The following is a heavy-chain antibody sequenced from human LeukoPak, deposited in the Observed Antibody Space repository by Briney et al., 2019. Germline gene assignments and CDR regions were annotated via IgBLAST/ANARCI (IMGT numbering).Heavy chain of an antibody. CDR3: ARGWRYYDSSVAYYYGMDV. J-gene: IGHJ6*02. D-gene: IGHD3-22*01. V-gene: IGHV1-69*04. Sequence: ASVKVSCKASAGTFSSYAISWVRQAPGQGLEWMGRIIPILGIANYAQKFQGRVTITADKSTGTTYIDLSSLRSEDTAVYYCARGWRYYDSSVAYYYGMDVWGHGTTVTVSS. CDR2: IIPILGIA. CDR1: AGTFSSYA.